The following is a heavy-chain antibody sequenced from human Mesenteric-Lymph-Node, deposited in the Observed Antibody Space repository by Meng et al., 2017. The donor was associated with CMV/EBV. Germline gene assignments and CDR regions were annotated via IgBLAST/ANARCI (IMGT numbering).Heavy chain of an antibody. CDR2: IYYIGST. Sequence: SETLSLTCTVSGGSISSGGYYWSWIRQHPGKGLEWIGYIYYIGSTYYNPSLKSRVTISVDTSKNQFSLKLSSVTAADTAVYYCARGYYDFWSGYYRANWFDPWGQGTLVTVSS. CDR3: ARGYYDFWSGYYRANWFDP. CDR1: GGSISSGGYY. D-gene: IGHD3-3*01. J-gene: IGHJ5*02. V-gene: IGHV4-31*03.